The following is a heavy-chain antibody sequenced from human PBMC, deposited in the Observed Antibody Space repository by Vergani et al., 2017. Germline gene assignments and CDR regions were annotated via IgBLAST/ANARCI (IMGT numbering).Heavy chain of an antibody. CDR2: ISANNGNT. D-gene: IGHD5-18*01. CDR3: ARRRGYVYRLDY. CDR1: GYTFTRYG. J-gene: IGHJ4*02. V-gene: IGHV1-18*01. Sequence: QVQLVQSGAEVKKPGASVKVSCKASGYTFTRYGISWVRQAPGQGLEWMGWISANNGNTNYAQKLQGRVTMTTDTSTSTAYMELSELRSVDTAVYYCARRRGYVYRLDYWGQGTLVTVSS.